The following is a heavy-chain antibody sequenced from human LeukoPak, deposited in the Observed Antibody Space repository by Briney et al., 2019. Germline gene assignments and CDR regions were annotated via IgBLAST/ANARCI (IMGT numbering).Heavy chain of an antibody. CDR1: GGSISSGSYY. CDR3: ARDDPRTSTLYYYYYGMDV. J-gene: IGHJ6*02. V-gene: IGHV4-61*02. Sequence: SETLSLTCTVSGGSISSGSYYWSWIRQPAGKGLEWIGRIYTSGSTNHNPSLKSRVTISVDTSKNQFSLKLSSVTAVDTAVYYCARDDPRTSTLYYYYYGMDVWGQGTTVTVSS. D-gene: IGHD1-7*01. CDR2: IYTSGST.